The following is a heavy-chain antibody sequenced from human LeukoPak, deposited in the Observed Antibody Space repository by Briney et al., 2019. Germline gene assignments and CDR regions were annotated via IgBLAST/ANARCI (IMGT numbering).Heavy chain of an antibody. CDR1: GFTFSSYS. CDR3: AREDCSSTSCYNADY. CDR2: ISSSSSTI. D-gene: IGHD2-2*02. V-gene: IGHV3-48*01. J-gene: IGHJ4*02. Sequence: GGSLRLSCAASGFTFSSYSMNWVRQAPGKGLEWVSYISSSSSTIYYADSVKGRFTISRDNAKNSLYLQMYSLRAEDTAVYYCAREDCSSTSCYNADYWGQGTLVTVSS.